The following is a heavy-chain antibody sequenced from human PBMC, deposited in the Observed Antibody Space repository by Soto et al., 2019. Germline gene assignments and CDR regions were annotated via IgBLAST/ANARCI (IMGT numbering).Heavy chain of an antibody. V-gene: IGHV1-18*01. CDR2: MSVYNANT. J-gene: IGHJ6*02. CDR1: GYTSPRSC. CDR3: ARSGRPGYYYYIMDV. Sequence: GASVKLSCKSSGYTSPRSCVCWIRQDPRQGLEWMGCMSVYNANTNSAQKLQGRVTMTTYTATSTAYMELRGLRSDDTAVYYCARSGRPGYYYYIMDVWGQGTTVTVSS. D-gene: IGHD3-10*01.